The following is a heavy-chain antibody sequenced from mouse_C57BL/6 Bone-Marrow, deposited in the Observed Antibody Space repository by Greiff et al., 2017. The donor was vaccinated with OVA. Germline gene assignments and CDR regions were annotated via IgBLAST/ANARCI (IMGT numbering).Heavy chain of an antibody. CDR1: GYAFSSSW. J-gene: IGHJ2*01. V-gene: IGHV1-82*01. D-gene: IGHD2-1*01. Sequence: QVQLQQSGPELVKPGASVKISCKASGYAFSSSWMNWVKQRPGKGLEWIGRSYPGDGDTNYNGKFKGKATLTADKTSSTAYMQLSDHTSEDSAVYVCAEDYGNYLDYCDQGTTLSVSS. CDR3: AEDYGNYLDY. CDR2: SYPGDGDT.